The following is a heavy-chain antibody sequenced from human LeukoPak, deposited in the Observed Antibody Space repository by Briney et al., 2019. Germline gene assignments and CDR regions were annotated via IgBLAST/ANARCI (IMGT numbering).Heavy chain of an antibody. CDR2: LYDSGST. CDR3: ASLAVAGTSAFDI. D-gene: IGHD6-19*01. V-gene: IGHV4-59*01. J-gene: IGHJ3*02. CDR1: GGSISSYY. Sequence: PSETLSLTCTDPGGSISSYYWSWSRQPPGKGLGWIGYLYDSGSTNYNPSLKSRVTISVDTSKNQFSLKLSSVTAADTAVYYCASLAVAGTSAFDIWGQGTMVTVSS.